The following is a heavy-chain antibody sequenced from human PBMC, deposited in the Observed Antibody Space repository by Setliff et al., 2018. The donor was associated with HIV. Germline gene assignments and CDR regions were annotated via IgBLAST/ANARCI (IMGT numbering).Heavy chain of an antibody. CDR2: IYYSGGT. Sequence: SETLSLTCTVSGDSIASGGYSWTWIRQPPGKALEWIGYIYYSGGTSYSGTTYYNPSVASRITISGDTSKNQFSLKLTSVTAADTAIYYCARENGWLFSWFDPWGQGTPVTVSS. CDR3: ARENGWLFSWFDP. D-gene: IGHD3-22*01. CDR1: GDSIASGGYS. J-gene: IGHJ5*02. V-gene: IGHV4-30-4*07.